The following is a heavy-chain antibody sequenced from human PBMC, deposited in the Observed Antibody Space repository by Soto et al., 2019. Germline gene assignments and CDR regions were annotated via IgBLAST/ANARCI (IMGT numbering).Heavy chain of an antibody. V-gene: IGHV3-11*05. CDR2: ISSSSSYT. CDR1: GFTFSDYY. Sequence: QVQLVESGGGLVKPGGSLRLSCAASGFTFSDYYMSWIRQAPGKGLEWVSYISSSSSYTNYADSVKGRFTISRDNTKNSLYLQMNSLRAEDTAVYYCARCPGGVIAYYFDYWGQGTLVTVSS. D-gene: IGHD3-16*02. J-gene: IGHJ4*02. CDR3: ARCPGGVIAYYFDY.